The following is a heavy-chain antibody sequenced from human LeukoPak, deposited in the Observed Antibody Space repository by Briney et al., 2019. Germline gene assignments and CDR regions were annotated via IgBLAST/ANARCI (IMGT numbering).Heavy chain of an antibody. CDR2: ISGGGGST. CDR3: AKGAYYYGSVSYYISPYYYGMDV. J-gene: IGHJ6*02. Sequence: GGSLRLSCAASGFTFSSYAMSWVRQAPGRGLGWVSAISGGGGSTYYADSVKGRFTISRDNSKNTLYLQMNSLRAEDTAVYYCAKGAYYYGSVSYYISPYYYGMDVRGQGTTVTVSS. D-gene: IGHD3-10*01. V-gene: IGHV3-23*01. CDR1: GFTFSSYA.